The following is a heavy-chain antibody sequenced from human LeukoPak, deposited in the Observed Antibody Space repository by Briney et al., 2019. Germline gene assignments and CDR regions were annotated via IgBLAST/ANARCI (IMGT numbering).Heavy chain of an antibody. CDR2: ISERGGAP. D-gene: IGHD3-22*01. J-gene: IGHJ4*02. CDR1: GITPRNYG. Sequence: GGCPRLSRALSGITPRNYGMSGGSEAPGKRVEWGAGISERGGAPNYADSGKGRFTISRDNRKNKLYLQMNSLRAEDTAVYFCARRGVVIRVILVGVHKQAYYFDSWGQGALVTVSS. V-gene: IGHV3-23*01. CDR3: ARRGVVIRVILVGVHKQAYYFDS.